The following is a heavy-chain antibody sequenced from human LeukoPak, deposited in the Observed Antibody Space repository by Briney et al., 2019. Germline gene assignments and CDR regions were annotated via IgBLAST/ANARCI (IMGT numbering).Heavy chain of an antibody. CDR2: IVGSASAT. CDR1: GFIFSNYA. V-gene: IGHV3-23*01. J-gene: IGHJ3*01. Sequence: GGSLRLSCAASGFIFSNYAMSWVRQAPGKGLEWVSAIVGSASATFYADSVKGRFTTSRDNSKNTLYLQMNSLRVEDTAVYYCAKEVAEVGTGAFDFWGQGTMVTVSS. D-gene: IGHD6-13*01. CDR3: AKEVAEVGTGAFDF.